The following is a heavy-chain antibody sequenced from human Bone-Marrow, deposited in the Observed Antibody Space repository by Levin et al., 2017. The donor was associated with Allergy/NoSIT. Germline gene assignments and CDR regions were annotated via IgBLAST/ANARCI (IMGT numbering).Heavy chain of an antibody. CDR3: ARDAKHYYYYGMDV. V-gene: IGHV3-48*03. CDR1: GFTVSRYE. CDR2: ISSSGSTI. Sequence: GGSLRLSWAAAGFTVSRYEMNWVRQAPGKGLEWVSYISSSGSTIYYADSVKGRFTISRDNAKNSLYLQMNSLRAEDTAVYYCARDAKHYYYYGMDVWGQGTTVTVSS. J-gene: IGHJ6*02.